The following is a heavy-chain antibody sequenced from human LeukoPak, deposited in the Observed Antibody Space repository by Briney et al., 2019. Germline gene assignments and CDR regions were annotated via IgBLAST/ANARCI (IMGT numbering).Heavy chain of an antibody. CDR3: AKSSGWYVSWFDP. CDR2: VYPSGNT. Sequence: SETLSLTCVVSGGSISSYYWSWIRQPAGKGLEWIGRVYPSGNTDCNPSLKSRVTMSVDTTKNQFSLKLSSVTAADTAVYYCAKSSGWYVSWFDPWGQGTLVTVSS. D-gene: IGHD6-19*01. V-gene: IGHV4-4*07. CDR1: GGSISSYY. J-gene: IGHJ5*02.